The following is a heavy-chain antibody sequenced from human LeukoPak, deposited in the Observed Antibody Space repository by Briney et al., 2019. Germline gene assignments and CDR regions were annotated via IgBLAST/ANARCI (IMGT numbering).Heavy chain of an antibody. CDR2: ISYDGSNK. J-gene: IGHJ4*02. D-gene: IGHD3-10*01. V-gene: IGHV3-30*04. CDR1: TFTFSSYA. Sequence: GGSLRLSCAASTFTFSSYAMHWVRQAPGKGLEWVAVISYDGSNKYYADSVKGRFTISRDNSKNTLYLQMNSLRAEDTAVYYCARDANYYGSGSYYNERELDYWGQGTLVTVSS. CDR3: ARDANYYGSGSYYNERELDY.